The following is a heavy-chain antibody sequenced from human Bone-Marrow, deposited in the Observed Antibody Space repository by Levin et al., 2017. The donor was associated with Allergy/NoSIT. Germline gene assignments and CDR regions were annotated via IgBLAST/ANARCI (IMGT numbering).Heavy chain of an antibody. CDR3: ARRARAGGYDGYNWLDP. CDR2: IYHGGST. CDR1: GDSVSNYY. V-gene: IGHV4-59*08. D-gene: IGHD5-12*01. Sequence: SETLSLTCAVSGDSVSNYYWSWIRQSPGKGLEWIGYIYHGGSTNYNPSLKSRVTISLDTSRNQFFLKLTSVTAAATAVYYCARRARAGGYDGYNWLDPWGQGTLVTVSS. J-gene: IGHJ5*02.